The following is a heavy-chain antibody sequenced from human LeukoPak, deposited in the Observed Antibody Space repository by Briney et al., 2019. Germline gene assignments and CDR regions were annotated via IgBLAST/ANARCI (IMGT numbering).Heavy chain of an antibody. CDR3: ASELAGIFDY. CDR2: IYRSGST. CDR1: GYSISSGFY. D-gene: IGHD3-10*01. J-gene: IGHJ4*02. V-gene: IGHV4-38-2*01. Sequence: NTSETLSLTCGVSGYSISSGFYWGWIRQPPGKGLEWIGSIYRSGSTYNNPSLKSRVAISVDTSKNQFSLKLSSVTAADTAVYYCASELAGIFDYWGQGTLVTVSS.